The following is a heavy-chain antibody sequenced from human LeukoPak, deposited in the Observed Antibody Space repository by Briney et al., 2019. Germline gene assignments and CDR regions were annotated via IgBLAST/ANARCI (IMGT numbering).Heavy chain of an antibody. D-gene: IGHD6-13*01. CDR2: IYPGDSDT. V-gene: IGHV5-51*01. Sequence: GESLQISCKGSGYSFTSYWIGWGRRMPGKGLEGRGIIYPGDSDTRYSPSFQGQVTISADKSISTAYLQWSSLKASDTAMYYCARQIAGTVDYWGQGTLVTVSS. CDR3: ARQIAGTVDY. J-gene: IGHJ4*02. CDR1: GYSFTSYW.